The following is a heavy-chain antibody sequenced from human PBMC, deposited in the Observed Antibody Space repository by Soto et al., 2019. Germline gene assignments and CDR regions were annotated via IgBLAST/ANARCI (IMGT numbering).Heavy chain of an antibody. J-gene: IGHJ6*02. Sequence: PGGSLRLSCAASGFIFSSYGMHWVRQAPGKGLDWVAVISYDGSNKYYADSVKGRFTISRDNSKNTLYLQMNSLRAEDTAVYYCAKDRYCSGGSCLNFYGIDVYGQGTTVT. CDR3: AKDRYCSGGSCLNFYGIDV. V-gene: IGHV3-30*18. CDR2: ISYDGSNK. CDR1: GFIFSSYG. D-gene: IGHD2-15*01.